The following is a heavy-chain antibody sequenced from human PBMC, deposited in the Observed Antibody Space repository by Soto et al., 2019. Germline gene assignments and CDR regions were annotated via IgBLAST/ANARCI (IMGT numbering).Heavy chain of an antibody. D-gene: IGHD6-25*01. CDR1: GFTVSNNY. CDR3: ATQRGGGGY. Sequence: EVQLVESGGGLIQPGGSLRLSCAVSGFTVSNNYMSWVRQAPGKGLEGVSVIYSGGYTAYGDSVKGRFTISRDNSKNTLYPQKNRLGAAAPAVYYWATQRGGGGYWGQGTLVTVSS. CDR2: IYSGGYT. J-gene: IGHJ4*02. V-gene: IGHV3-53*01.